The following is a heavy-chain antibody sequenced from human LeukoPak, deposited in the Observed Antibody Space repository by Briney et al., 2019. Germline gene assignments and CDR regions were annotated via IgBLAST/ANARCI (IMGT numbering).Heavy chain of an antibody. CDR1: GESFSDYY. Sequence: SETLSLTCAVYGESFSDYYWIWIRQPPGKGLEWIGEINHSGSTNYNPTLKSRVTISVDTSKNQFSLKLSSVTAADTAVYYCALGPEYYWGQGTLVTVSS. CDR2: INHSGST. J-gene: IGHJ4*02. V-gene: IGHV4-34*01. D-gene: IGHD6-6*01. CDR3: ALGPEYY.